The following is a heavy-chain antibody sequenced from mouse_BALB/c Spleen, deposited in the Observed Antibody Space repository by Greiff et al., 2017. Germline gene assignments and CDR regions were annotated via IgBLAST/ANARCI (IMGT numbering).Heavy chain of an antibody. CDR1: GFNIQDTY. Sequence: EVQLQQSGAELVKPGASVKLSCTASGFNIQDTYMHWVKQRPEQGLEWIGRIDPANGNTKYDPKFQGKATITADTSSNTAYLQLSSLTSEDTAVYYCARDGNYPDYGGQGTTLTGSS. CDR3: ARDGNYPDY. V-gene: IGHV14-3*02. J-gene: IGHJ2*01. D-gene: IGHD2-1*01. CDR2: IDPANGNT.